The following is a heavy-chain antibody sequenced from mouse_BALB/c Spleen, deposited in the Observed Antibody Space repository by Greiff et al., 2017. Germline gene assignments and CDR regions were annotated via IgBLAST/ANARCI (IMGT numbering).Heavy chain of an antibody. CDR1: GYTFTDYE. J-gene: IGHJ2*01. Sequence: VQLQQSGAELVRPGASVTLSCKASGYTFTDYEMHWVKQTPVHGLEWIGAIDPETGGTAYNQKFKGKATLTADKSSSTAYMELRSLTSEDSAVYYCTRGRITSPFDYWGQGTTLTVSS. CDR2: IDPETGGT. CDR3: TRGRITSPFDY. V-gene: IGHV1-15*01. D-gene: IGHD2-4*01.